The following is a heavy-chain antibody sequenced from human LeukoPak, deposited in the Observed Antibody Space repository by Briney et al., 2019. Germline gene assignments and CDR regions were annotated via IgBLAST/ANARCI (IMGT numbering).Heavy chain of an antibody. J-gene: IGHJ4*02. Sequence: EASVKVSWKTSGYTFGSYDITWVRQAPGQGLEWMGWISVHNDNTDYAQKLQGRLTMTTDTSTSTAYMELRSLRSDDTAVYYCARGRDARRKVGVPGTPLTNFDYWGQGTLVTVSS. D-gene: IGHD6-19*01. CDR1: GYTFGSYD. CDR3: ARGRDARRKVGVPGTPLTNFDY. V-gene: IGHV1-18*01. CDR2: ISVHNDNT.